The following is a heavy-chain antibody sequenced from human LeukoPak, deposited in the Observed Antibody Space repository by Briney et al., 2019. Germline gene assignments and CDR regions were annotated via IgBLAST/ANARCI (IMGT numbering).Heavy chain of an antibody. D-gene: IGHD2-2*01. Sequence: HPGGSLRLSCAASGFTFSSYAMHWVRQAPGKGLEYVSAISSNGGSTYYADSVKGRFTISRDNSKNTLYPQMSSLRAEDTAVYYCVKVGIVVVPAATRGPFDYWGQGTLVTVSS. CDR1: GFTFSSYA. V-gene: IGHV3-64D*09. J-gene: IGHJ4*02. CDR2: ISSNGGST. CDR3: VKVGIVVVPAATRGPFDY.